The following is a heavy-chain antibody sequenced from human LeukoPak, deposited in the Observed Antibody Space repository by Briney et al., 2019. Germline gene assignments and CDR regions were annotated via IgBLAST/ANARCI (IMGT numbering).Heavy chain of an antibody. D-gene: IGHD1-26*01. CDR1: GYTFTSYY. CDR3: ARGHSLYSGSYYGDY. J-gene: IGHJ4*02. V-gene: IGHV1-46*01. Sequence: ASVKVSCKASGYTFTSYYMHWVRQAPGQGLEWMGIINPSGGSTSYAQKFQGRVTMTRDTSTSTVYMELSSLRSGDTAVYYCARGHSLYSGSYYGDYWGQGTLVTVSS. CDR2: INPSGGST.